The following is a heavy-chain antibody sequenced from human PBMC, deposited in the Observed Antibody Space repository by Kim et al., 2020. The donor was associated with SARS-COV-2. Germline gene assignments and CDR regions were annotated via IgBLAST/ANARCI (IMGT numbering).Heavy chain of an antibody. CDR3: ARTGCSGGSCYPYFDY. CDR2: IYYSGST. CDR1: GGSISSGGYY. D-gene: IGHD2-15*01. V-gene: IGHV4-31*03. Sequence: SETLSLTCTVSGGSISSGGYYWSWIRQHPGKGLEWIGYIYYSGSTYYNPSLKSRVTISVDTSKNQFSLKLSSVTAADTAVYYCARTGCSGGSCYPYFDYWGQGTLVTVSS. J-gene: IGHJ4*02.